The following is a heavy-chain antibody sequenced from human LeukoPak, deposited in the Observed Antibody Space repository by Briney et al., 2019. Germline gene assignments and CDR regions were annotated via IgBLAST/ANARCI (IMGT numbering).Heavy chain of an antibody. J-gene: IGHJ6*03. D-gene: IGHD2-2*01. CDR3: ARGRRPYCSSTSCYYYYYMDV. Sequence: EGSLRLSCAASGFTFSSYAMHWVRQAPGKGLEWVAVISYDGSNKYYADSVKGRFTISRDNSKNTLYLQMNSLRAEDTAVYYCARGRRPYCSSTSCYYYYYMDVWGKGTTVTVSS. CDR2: ISYDGSNK. V-gene: IGHV3-30-3*01. CDR1: GFTFSSYA.